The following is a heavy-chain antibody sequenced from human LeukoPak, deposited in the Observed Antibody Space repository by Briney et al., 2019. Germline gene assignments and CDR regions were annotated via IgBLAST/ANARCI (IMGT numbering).Heavy chain of an antibody. CDR1: GGSISSYY. J-gene: IGHJ4*02. CDR3: ARDKYDILTGYEYFDY. V-gene: IGHV4-4*07. CDR2: IYTSGST. Sequence: PSETLSLTCTVSGGSISSYYWSWIRQPAGKGLEWIGRIYTSGSTNYNPSLKSRVTMSVDTSKNQFSLKLSSVTAADTAVYYCARDKYDILTGYEYFDYWGQGTLVTVYS. D-gene: IGHD3-9*01.